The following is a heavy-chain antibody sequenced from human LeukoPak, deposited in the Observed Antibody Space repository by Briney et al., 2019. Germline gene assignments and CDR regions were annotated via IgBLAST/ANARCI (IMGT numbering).Heavy chain of an antibody. CDR1: GFTFSNYW. CDR3: ARLRTFDY. V-gene: IGHV3-7*03. J-gene: IGHJ4*02. D-gene: IGHD1-14*01. CDR2: IKQDGSEK. Sequence: PGGSLRLSCAASGFTFSNYWMSWGRQPPGTGLEWVANIKQDGSEKYYVGSVKGRFTISRDNADNSLYLQMNSLRAEDTAVYYCARLRTFDYWGQGTLVTVSS.